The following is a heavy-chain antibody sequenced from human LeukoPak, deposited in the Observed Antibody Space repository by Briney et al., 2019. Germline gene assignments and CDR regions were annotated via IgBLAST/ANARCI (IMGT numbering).Heavy chain of an antibody. V-gene: IGHV3-30*01. CDR1: GFTFSSYA. J-gene: IGHJ5*02. CDR2: ISYDGSNK. Sequence: GRSLRLSCAASGFTFSSYAMHWVRQAPGKGLEWVAVISYDGSNKYYADSVKGRFTIPRDNSKNTLYLQMNSLRAEDTAVYYCARADSRNWFDPWGQGTLVTVSS. CDR3: ARADSRNWFDP.